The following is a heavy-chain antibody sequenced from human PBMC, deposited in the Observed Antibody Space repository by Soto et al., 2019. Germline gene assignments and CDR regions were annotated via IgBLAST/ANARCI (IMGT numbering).Heavy chain of an antibody. D-gene: IGHD2-15*01. J-gene: IGHJ6*02. Sequence: HGESLKISCKGSGYSFTSYWIGWVRQMPGKGLGWMGIIYPGDPDTRYSPSFQGQVTISADKSISTAYLQWSSLKASDTAMYYCARLCGGGSCYSTYGMDVWGQGTTVTVSS. CDR3: ARLCGGGSCYSTYGMDV. V-gene: IGHV5-51*01. CDR2: IYPGDPDT. CDR1: GYSFTSYW.